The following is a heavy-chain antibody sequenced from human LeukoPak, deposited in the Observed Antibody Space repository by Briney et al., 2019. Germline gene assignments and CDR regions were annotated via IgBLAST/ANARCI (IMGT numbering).Heavy chain of an antibody. V-gene: IGHV4-39*02. Sequence: SETLSLTCTVSGGSISSNSYYWGWVRQPPGKGLELIGNIYYSGSTYYNPSLKSRVTISIDTSKNQFSLKLSSVTAADTAVYYCARDPRITMIVDWGQGTLVTVSS. CDR2: IYYSGST. D-gene: IGHD3-22*01. CDR1: GGSISSNSYY. CDR3: ARDPRITMIVD. J-gene: IGHJ4*02.